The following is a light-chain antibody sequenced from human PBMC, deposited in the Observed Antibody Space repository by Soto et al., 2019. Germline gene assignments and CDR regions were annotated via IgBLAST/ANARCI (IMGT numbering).Light chain of an antibody. J-gene: IGLJ1*01. CDR1: SSDVVGYNY. Sequence: QSALTQPASVSGSPGQSITISCTGTSSDVVGYNYVSWYQQHPGKAPKLMNYDVSNRPSGVSNRFSGSKSGNTASLTLSEVQDEDEADYYCSSFTSRSTLEVFGTGTKLTVL. V-gene: IGLV2-14*01. CDR2: DVS. CDR3: SSFTSRSTLEV.